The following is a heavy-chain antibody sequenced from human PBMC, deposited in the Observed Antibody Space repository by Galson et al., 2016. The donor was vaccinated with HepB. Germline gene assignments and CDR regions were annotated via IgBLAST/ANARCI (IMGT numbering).Heavy chain of an antibody. CDR1: GYTFTSYY. CDR3: ASCSGGSCYSVDY. Sequence: SVKVSCKASGYTFTSYYMHWVRQAPGQGLEWMGIINPSGGSTSYAQKFQGRVTMTRDTPTSTVYMELSSLRSEDTAVYYCASCSGGSCYSVDYWGQGTLVTVSS. CDR2: INPSGGST. V-gene: IGHV1-46*01. D-gene: IGHD2-15*01. J-gene: IGHJ4*02.